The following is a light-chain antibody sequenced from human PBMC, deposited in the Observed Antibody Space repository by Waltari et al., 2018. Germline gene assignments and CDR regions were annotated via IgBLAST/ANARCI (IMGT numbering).Light chain of an antibody. CDR2: VGS. CDR3: MQALHTPYT. V-gene: IGKV2-28*01. CDR1: QSLLNSNGYTY. Sequence: DIVMTQSPLSLPVTPGEPASISCRSSQSLLNSNGYTYFDWYLQKPGQSPPLLSYVGSNRASGVPDRFSGSGSGTDFTLKISRVEAEDVGVYYCMQALHTPYTFGQGTKLEIK. J-gene: IGKJ2*01.